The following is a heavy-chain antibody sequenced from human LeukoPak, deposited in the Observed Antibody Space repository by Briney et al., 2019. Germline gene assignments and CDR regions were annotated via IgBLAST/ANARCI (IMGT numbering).Heavy chain of an antibody. D-gene: IGHD3-22*01. J-gene: IGHJ5*02. CDR3: AKDRHRGYYDSSGYYP. CDR2: ISCSGGST. Sequence: GSLRLSCAASGFTFSSYAMSWVRQAPGKGLEWVSAISCSGGSTYYADSVKGRFTISRDNSKNTLYLQMNSLRAEDTAVYYCAKDRHRGYYDSSGYYPWGQGTLVTVSS. CDR1: GFTFSSYA. V-gene: IGHV3-23*01.